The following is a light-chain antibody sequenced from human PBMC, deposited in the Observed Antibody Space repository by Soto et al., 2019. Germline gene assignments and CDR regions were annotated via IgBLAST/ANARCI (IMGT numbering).Light chain of an antibody. J-gene: IGKJ1*01. CDR1: QSVSSNY. Sequence: DIVLTQSPGTLSLSPGERATLSCRASQSVSSNYLAWYQQKPGQAPRLLIYGASSRATGIPDRFSGSGSGTDVTLTISRLEPEDFGVYYCQQYGSAPWTFGQGTKVEIK. CDR3: QQYGSAPWT. CDR2: GAS. V-gene: IGKV3-20*01.